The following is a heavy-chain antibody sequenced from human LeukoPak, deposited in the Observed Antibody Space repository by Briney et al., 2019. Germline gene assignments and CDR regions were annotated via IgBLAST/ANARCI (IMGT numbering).Heavy chain of an antibody. J-gene: IGHJ6*03. CDR1: GFTFSNYA. CDR3: ARGAPYPRYYMDV. CDR2: ISYVGSNQ. V-gene: IGHV3-30*04. Sequence: GGSLRLSCAASGFTFSNYALHWVRQAPGKGLEWVAVISYVGSNQYYSDSVKGRFTISRDNAKNSLYLQMNSLRAEDTAVYYCARGAPYPRYYMDVWGKGTTVTVSS.